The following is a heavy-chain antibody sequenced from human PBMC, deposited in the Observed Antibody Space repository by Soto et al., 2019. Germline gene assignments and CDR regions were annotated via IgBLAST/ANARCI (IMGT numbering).Heavy chain of an antibody. CDR2: IYNSGAT. J-gene: IGHJ4*02. CDR1: GVSIRAANYY. V-gene: IGHV4-39*01. CDR3: ATFVAPARAFDC. D-gene: IGHD2-2*01. Sequence: SETLSLTCTVSGVSIRAANYYWGWIRQPPGKGLEWIGTIYNSGATYSNPSLKSRVTISVDTSKNQFFLKLTSVTAADTAVYFCATFVAPARAFDCWGQGILVTVSS.